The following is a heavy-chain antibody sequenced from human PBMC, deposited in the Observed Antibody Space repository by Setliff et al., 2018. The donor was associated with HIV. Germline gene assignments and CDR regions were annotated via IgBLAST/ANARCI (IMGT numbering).Heavy chain of an antibody. V-gene: IGHV4-34*01. D-gene: IGHD6-13*01. CDR1: GGSFSVHS. CDR3: ARQSTVAAAGFDF. Sequence: TLSPTCAVYGGSFSVHSWTWIRQPPGKGLEWIGEINRSGSANYNRSLKSRVTMSVDTSKRQFSLKLDSVTAADTAIYYCARQSTVAAAGFDFWGQGTLVTVAS. CDR2: INRSGSA. J-gene: IGHJ4*02.